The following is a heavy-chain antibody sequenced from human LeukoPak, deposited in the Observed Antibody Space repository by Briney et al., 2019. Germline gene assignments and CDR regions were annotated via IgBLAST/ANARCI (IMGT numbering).Heavy chain of an antibody. V-gene: IGHV3-23*01. CDR1: GFTFSSYA. D-gene: IGHD4-17*01. CDR3: AMKHDYGDYLRPYYYYYYGMDV. Sequence: GGSLRLSCAASGFTFSSYAMSWVRQAPGKGLEWVSAISGSGGSTYYADSVKGRFTISRDNSKNTLYLQMNSLRAEDAAVYYCAMKHDYGDYLRPYYYYYYGMDVWGQGTTVTVSS. J-gene: IGHJ6*02. CDR2: ISGSGGST.